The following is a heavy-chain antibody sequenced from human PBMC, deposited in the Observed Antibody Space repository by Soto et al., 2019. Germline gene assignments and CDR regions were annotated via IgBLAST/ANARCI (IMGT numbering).Heavy chain of an antibody. CDR1: GFTFSSYA. D-gene: IGHD6-19*01. Sequence: GGSLRLSCAASGFTFSSYAMSWVRQAPGKGLEWISAVSGSGGSTYYADSVKGRFTISRDNSKDTLYLQMNNLRAEDTAVYYCARERGSGWTFDYWGQGTLVTVSS. V-gene: IGHV3-23*01. CDR3: ARERGSGWTFDY. CDR2: VSGSGGST. J-gene: IGHJ4*02.